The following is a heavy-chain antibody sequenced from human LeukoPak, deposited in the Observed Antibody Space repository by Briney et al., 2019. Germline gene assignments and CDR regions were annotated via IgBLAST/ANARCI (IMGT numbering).Heavy chain of an antibody. V-gene: IGHV1-69*13. D-gene: IGHD3-3*01. Sequence: VASVEVSCKASGGTFSSYAISWVRQAPGQGLEWMGGIIPIFGTANYAQKFQGRVTITADESTSTAYMELSSLRSEDTAVYYCARAARFLSWFDPWGQGTLVTVSS. CDR3: ARAARFLSWFDP. CDR1: GGTFSSYA. CDR2: IIPIFGTA. J-gene: IGHJ5*02.